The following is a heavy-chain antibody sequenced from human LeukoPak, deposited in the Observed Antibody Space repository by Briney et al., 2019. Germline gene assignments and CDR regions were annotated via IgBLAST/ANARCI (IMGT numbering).Heavy chain of an antibody. CDR2: IKQDGSEK. J-gene: IGHJ4*02. V-gene: IGHV3-7*03. D-gene: IGHD5-18*01. CDR1: GFTFRSYW. Sequence: GGSLRLSCAASGFTFRSYWMSRVRQAPGKGLEWVANIKQDGSEKYYVDSVKGRFTISRDNAKNSLYLQMNSLRAEDTALYHCARVGGYSYGGYYFDYWGQGTLVTVSS. CDR3: ARVGGYSYGGYYFDY.